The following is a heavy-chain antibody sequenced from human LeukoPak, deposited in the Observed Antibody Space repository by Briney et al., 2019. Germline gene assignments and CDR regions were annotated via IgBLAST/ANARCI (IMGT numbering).Heavy chain of an antibody. Sequence: GSLRLSCAASGFTFSGYWMHWVRQVPGKGLLWVSRINTDGRSTSYAGSVSGRFTISRDNSKNTLHLEMNSLRTDDTAVYYCTKERGGGGRRINLMVGGYGPWGQGTQVTVSS. CDR1: GFTFSGYW. D-gene: IGHD3-22*01. CDR2: INTDGRST. J-gene: IGHJ5*02. V-gene: IGHV3-74*03. CDR3: TKERGGGGRRINLMVGGYGP.